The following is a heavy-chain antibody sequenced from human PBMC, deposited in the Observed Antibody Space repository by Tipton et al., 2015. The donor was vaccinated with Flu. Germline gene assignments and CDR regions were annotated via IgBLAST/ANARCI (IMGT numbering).Heavy chain of an antibody. CDR3: VRGAGSGTHMVFDF. Sequence: QLVQSGAEVKPSETLSLTCTVSGGALSSFYWNWIRQPAGKGLEWVGRIYSSGSATYSPSLKSRVTLSIDTSKNQFALNMISVTAADTAVYFCVRGAGSGTHMVFDFWGEGKLVTVSS. D-gene: IGHD3-10*01. J-gene: IGHJ4*02. CDR1: GGALSSFY. CDR2: IYSSGSA. V-gene: IGHV4-4*07.